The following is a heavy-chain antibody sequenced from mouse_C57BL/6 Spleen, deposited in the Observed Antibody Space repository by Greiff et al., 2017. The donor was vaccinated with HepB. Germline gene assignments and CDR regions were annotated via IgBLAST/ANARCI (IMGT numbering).Heavy chain of an antibody. CDR2: IYPGSGST. V-gene: IGHV1-55*01. CDR1: GYTFTSYW. Sequence: QVQLKQPGAELVKPGASVKMSCKASGYTFTSYWITWVKQRPGQGLEWIGDIYPGSGSTNYNEKFKSKATLTVDTSSSTAYMQLSSLTSEDSAVYYCAREDYTSYYFDYWGQGTTLTVSS. CDR3: AREDYTSYYFDY. D-gene: IGHD2-12*01. J-gene: IGHJ2*01.